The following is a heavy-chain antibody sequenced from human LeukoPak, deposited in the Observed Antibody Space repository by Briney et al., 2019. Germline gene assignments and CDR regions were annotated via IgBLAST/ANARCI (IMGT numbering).Heavy chain of an antibody. J-gene: IGHJ3*02. Sequence: YXXRSVSNIYYADSVKGRFTISRDNAKNSLYLQMNSLRAEDTAVYYCARVQYCSSTSCYYHDAFDIWGQGTMVTVSS. V-gene: IGHV3-11*01. CDR3: ARVQYCSSTSCYYHDAFDI. CDR2: XXRSVSNI. D-gene: IGHD2-2*01.